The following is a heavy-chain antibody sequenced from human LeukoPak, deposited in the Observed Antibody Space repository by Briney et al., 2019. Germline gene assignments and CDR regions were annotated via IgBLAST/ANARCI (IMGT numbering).Heavy chain of an antibody. Sequence: GASVKVSCKASGYTFTGYYMHWVRQAPGQGLEWMGWINPNSGGTNYAQKFQGWVTMTRDTSISTAYMELSRLRSDDTAVYYCARDTGTIFGVVINVLDYWGQGTLVTVSS. D-gene: IGHD3-3*01. V-gene: IGHV1-2*04. CDR2: INPNSGGT. J-gene: IGHJ4*02. CDR3: ARDTGTIFGVVINVLDY. CDR1: GYTFTGYY.